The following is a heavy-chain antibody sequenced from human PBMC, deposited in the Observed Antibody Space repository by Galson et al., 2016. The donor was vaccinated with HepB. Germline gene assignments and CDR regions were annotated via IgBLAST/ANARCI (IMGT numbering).Heavy chain of an antibody. CDR3: AHRPSAPYYFDTSGYHT. Sequence: PALVKPTQTLTLTCTFSGFSLDTSGVAVGWIRQPPGKALEWLALVYGDDDKRYSPSLNNRLSITKDTSKNQVVLIMTRMDPVDTAKYYCAHRPSAPYYFDTSGYHTWGQGTLVTVSS. J-gene: IGHJ5*02. D-gene: IGHD3-22*01. CDR2: VYGDDDK. CDR1: GFSLDTSGVA. V-gene: IGHV2-5*02.